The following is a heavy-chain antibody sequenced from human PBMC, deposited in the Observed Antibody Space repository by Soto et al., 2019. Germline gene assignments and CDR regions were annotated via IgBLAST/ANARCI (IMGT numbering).Heavy chain of an antibody. CDR1: GFTFSSYA. CDR3: AFLFDILTGYWSSYYMDV. Sequence: GGSLRLSCAASGFTFSSYAMSWVRQAPGKGLEWVSAISGSGGSTYYADSVKGRFTISRDNSKNTLYLQMNSLRAEDTAVYYCAFLFDILTGYWSSYYMDVWGKGTTVTVSS. J-gene: IGHJ6*03. D-gene: IGHD3-9*01. V-gene: IGHV3-23*01. CDR2: ISGSGGST.